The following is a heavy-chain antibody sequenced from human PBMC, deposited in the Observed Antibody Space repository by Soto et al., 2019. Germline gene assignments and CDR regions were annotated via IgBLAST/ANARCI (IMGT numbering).Heavy chain of an antibody. J-gene: IGHJ5*02. CDR1: GGSISSGGYY. D-gene: IGHD3-10*01. Sequence: PSETLSLTCTVSGGSISSGGYYWSWIRQHPGKGLEWIGYIYYSGSTYYNPSLKSRVTISVDTSKNQFSLKLSSVTAADTAVYYCARGPTPDYYGSGSYWWVWFDPWGQGTLVTVSS. V-gene: IGHV4-31*03. CDR2: IYYSGST. CDR3: ARGPTPDYYGSGSYWWVWFDP.